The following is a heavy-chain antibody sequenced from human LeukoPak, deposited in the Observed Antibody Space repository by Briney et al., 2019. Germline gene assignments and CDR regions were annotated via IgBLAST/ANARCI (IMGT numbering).Heavy chain of an antibody. D-gene: IGHD3-10*01. CDR3: ARGPYGSGSYFDY. CDR2: INHSGST. CDR1: GGXFSGYY. Sequence: SETLSLTCAVYGGXFSGYYCSWIRQPPGKGLEWIGEINHSGSTNYNPSLKSRVTISVDTSKNQFSLKLSSVTAADTAVYYCARGPYGSGSYFDYWGQGTLVTVSS. J-gene: IGHJ4*02. V-gene: IGHV4-34*01.